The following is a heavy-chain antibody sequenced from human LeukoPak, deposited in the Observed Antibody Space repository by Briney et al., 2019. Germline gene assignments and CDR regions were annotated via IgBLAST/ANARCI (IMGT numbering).Heavy chain of an antibody. CDR1: GYTFTGYY. D-gene: IGHD6-13*01. J-gene: IGHJ4*02. Sequence: ASVKVSCKASGYTFTGYYMHWVRQAPGQGLEWMGWINPNSGGTNYAQKFQGRVTMTRDTSISTAYMELSSLRSDDTAVYYCTRVGVAAAVHFDYWGQGTLITVCS. CDR2: INPNSGGT. CDR3: TRVGVAAAVHFDY. V-gene: IGHV1-2*02.